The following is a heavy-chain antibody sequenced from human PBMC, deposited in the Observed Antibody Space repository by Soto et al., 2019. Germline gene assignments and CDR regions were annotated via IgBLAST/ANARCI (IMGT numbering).Heavy chain of an antibody. D-gene: IGHD6-19*01. Sequence: GASVNVSCKASGFTFTSSAVQWVRQARGQRLEWIGWIVVGSGNTNYAQKFQERVTITRDMSTSTAYMELSSLRSEDTAVYYCAADPGPLGTVARPYYFDYWGQGTLVTVSS. V-gene: IGHV1-58*01. J-gene: IGHJ4*02. CDR2: IVVGSGNT. CDR3: AADPGPLGTVARPYYFDY. CDR1: GFTFTSSA.